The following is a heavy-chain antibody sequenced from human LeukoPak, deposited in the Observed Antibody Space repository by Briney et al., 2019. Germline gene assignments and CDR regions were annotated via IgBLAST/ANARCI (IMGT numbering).Heavy chain of an antibody. Sequence: ASVTVSCKASGGTFSSYAISWVRQAPGQGLEWMGGIIPIFGTANYAQKFQGRVTITADESTSTAYMELSSLRSEDTAVYYCARDRSYPNYYDSSGYYISFFDYWGQGTLVTVSS. D-gene: IGHD3-22*01. V-gene: IGHV1-69*01. J-gene: IGHJ4*02. CDR1: GGTFSSYA. CDR2: IIPIFGTA. CDR3: ARDRSYPNYYDSSGYYISFFDY.